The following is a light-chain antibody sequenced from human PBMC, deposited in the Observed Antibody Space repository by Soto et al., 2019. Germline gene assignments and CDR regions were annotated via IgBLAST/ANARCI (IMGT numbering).Light chain of an antibody. Sequence: EIMLTQSPGTLSLSPGDRATLSCRASQSVAGSSLAWYQQKPAQAPRLLIYAASNRATGIPARFSGSGSGTDFSLIINGLEPEDFAVYFCQQYGSPHLTFGGGTKVDIK. CDR3: QQYGSPHLT. J-gene: IGKJ4*01. V-gene: IGKV3-20*01. CDR1: QSVAGSS. CDR2: AAS.